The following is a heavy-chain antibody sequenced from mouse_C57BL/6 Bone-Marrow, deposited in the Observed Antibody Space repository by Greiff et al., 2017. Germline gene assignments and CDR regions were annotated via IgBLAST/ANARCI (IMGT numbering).Heavy chain of an antibody. Sequence: VQLQQSGPVLVKPGASVKMSCKASGYTFTDYYMNWVKQSHGKSLEWIGVINPYNGGTSYNQKFKGKATLTVDKSSSTAYMELNSLTSEDSAVYYCASRWYAMDYWGQGTSVTVSS. CDR2: INPYNGGT. CDR3: ASRWYAMDY. D-gene: IGHD2-3*01. CDR1: GYTFTDYY. J-gene: IGHJ4*01. V-gene: IGHV1-19*01.